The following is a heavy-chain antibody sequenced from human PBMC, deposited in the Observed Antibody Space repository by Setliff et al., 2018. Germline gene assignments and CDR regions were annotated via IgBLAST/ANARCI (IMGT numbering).Heavy chain of an antibody. CDR3: AREQWLDPPGYYYMDV. V-gene: IGHV4-4*07. J-gene: IGHJ6*03. CDR2: IYTSGST. Sequence: SETLSLTCTVSGGSISNYDWSWIRQPAGKGLEWIGRIYTSGSTNYNPSLKSRVTISVGTSKNQFSLKLNSVTAADMAVYYCAREQWLDPPGYYYMDVWAKGTTVTVSS. D-gene: IGHD6-19*01. CDR1: GGSISNYD.